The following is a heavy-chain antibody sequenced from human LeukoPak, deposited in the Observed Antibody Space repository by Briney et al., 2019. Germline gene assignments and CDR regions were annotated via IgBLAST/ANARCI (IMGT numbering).Heavy chain of an antibody. Sequence: ASVKVSCKASGYTFTDYQMHWVRQAPGQGLEWMGWINSNSGGTNYTQKFQGRVTMTRDTSISTAYMELSRLRFDDTAVYYCARGCSSTGCYEWGQGTLVTVSS. CDR3: ARGCSSTGCYE. J-gene: IGHJ4*02. V-gene: IGHV1-2*02. D-gene: IGHD2-2*01. CDR2: INSNSGGT. CDR1: GYTFTDYQ.